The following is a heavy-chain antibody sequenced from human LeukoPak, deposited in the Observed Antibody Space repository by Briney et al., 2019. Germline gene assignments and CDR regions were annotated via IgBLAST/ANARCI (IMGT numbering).Heavy chain of an antibody. V-gene: IGHV1-18*01. CDR2: ISAYNGNT. CDR3: ARDAIVVVPAAISPYYYYYMDV. CDR1: GYTFTSYG. Sequence: ASVKVSCKASGYTFTSYGISWVRQAPGQWLEWMGWISAYNGNTNYAQKFQGRVTITADESTSTAYMELSSLRSEDTAVYYCARDAIVVVPAAISPYYYYYMDVWGKGTTVTVSS. J-gene: IGHJ6*03. D-gene: IGHD2-2*01.